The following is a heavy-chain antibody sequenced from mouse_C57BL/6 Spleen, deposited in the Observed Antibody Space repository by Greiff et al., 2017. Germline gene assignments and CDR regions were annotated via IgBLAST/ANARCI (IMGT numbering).Heavy chain of an antibody. CDR3: ARVHYGSSYPYYFDY. Sequence: VQLQQPGAELVKPGASVKLSCKASGYTFTSYWMHWVKQRPGQGLEWIGMIHPNSGSTNYNEKFKSKATLTVDKSSSTAYMQLSSLTSEDSAVYYCARVHYGSSYPYYFDYWGQGTTLTVSS. D-gene: IGHD1-1*01. CDR2: IHPNSGST. V-gene: IGHV1-64*01. J-gene: IGHJ2*01. CDR1: GYTFTSYW.